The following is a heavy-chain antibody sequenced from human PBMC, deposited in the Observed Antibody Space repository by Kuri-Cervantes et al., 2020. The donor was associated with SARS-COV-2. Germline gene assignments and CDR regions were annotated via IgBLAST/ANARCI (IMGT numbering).Heavy chain of an antibody. V-gene: IGHV3-23*01. D-gene: IGHD3-16*01. CDR2: ISGSGGST. CDR3: AKGSLGDLMSWGYYYYYGMDV. Sequence: GESLKISCAASGFTFSSYAMSWVRQAPGKGLEWVSAISGSGGSTYYADSVKGRFTISRDNSKKTLYLQMNSLRAEDTAVYYCAKGSLGDLMSWGYYYYYGMDVWGQGTTVTVSS. CDR1: GFTFSSYA. J-gene: IGHJ6*02.